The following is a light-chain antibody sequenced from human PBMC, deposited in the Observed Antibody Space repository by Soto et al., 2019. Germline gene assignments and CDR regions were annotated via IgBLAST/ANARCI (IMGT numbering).Light chain of an antibody. CDR2: GAS. CDR3: QPHGISHIT. J-gene: IGKJ5*01. Sequence: ESVLTQSPGTLSLSPGERAIISCRASQNIRKNYLAWYQQKSGQAPRLLIFGASSRATGIPDRFSGSGSGTDFTLTISRLEPEDFAVYYCQPHGISHITFGQGTRLESK. CDR1: QNIRKNY. V-gene: IGKV3-20*01.